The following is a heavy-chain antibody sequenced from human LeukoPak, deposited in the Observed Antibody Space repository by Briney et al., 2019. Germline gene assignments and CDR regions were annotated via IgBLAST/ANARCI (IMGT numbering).Heavy chain of an antibody. V-gene: IGHV3-7*04. CDR2: IKQDGREK. Sequence: GGSLRLSCVDSGFTFSSYWMSWVRQAPGKGLEWVANIKQDGREKYHVDSVKGRFTISRDNARKSLFLQMNSLRVEDTAVYFCARGAGVFDYWGQGTLVTVSS. J-gene: IGHJ4*02. CDR1: GFTFSSYW. CDR3: ARGAGVFDY. D-gene: IGHD3-10*01.